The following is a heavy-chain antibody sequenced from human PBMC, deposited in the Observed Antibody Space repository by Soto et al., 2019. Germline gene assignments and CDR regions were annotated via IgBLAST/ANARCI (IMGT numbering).Heavy chain of an antibody. J-gene: IGHJ1*01. CDR2: ISSSSSTI. V-gene: IGHV3-48*01. CDR1: AFTFKNHW. D-gene: IGHD6-13*01. CDR3: ARDLGSSWYPEYFQH. Sequence: GGSLRLSCAASAFTFKNHWMHWVRQVPGKGPVWVSYISSSSSTIYYADSVKGRFTISRDNAKNSLYLQMNSLRAEDTAVYYCARDLGSSWYPEYFQHWGQGTLVTVSS.